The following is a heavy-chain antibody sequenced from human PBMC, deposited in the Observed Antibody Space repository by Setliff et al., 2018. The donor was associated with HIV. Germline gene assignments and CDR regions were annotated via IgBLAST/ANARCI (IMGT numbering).Heavy chain of an antibody. V-gene: IGHV4-34*01. CDR2: INHSGST. CDR3: ARGAVLRYFDWLSLFDY. J-gene: IGHJ4*02. D-gene: IGHD3-9*01. CDR1: GGSFSGYY. Sequence: SETLSLTCTVYGGSFSGYYWSWIRQPPGKGLEWIGEINHSGSTNYNPSLKSRVTISVDTSKNQFSLKLSSVTAADTAVYYCARGAVLRYFDWLSLFDYWGQGTLVTVSS.